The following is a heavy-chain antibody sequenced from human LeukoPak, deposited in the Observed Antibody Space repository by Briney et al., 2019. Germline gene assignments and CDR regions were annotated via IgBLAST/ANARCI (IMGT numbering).Heavy chain of an antibody. D-gene: IGHD2-21*02. J-gene: IGHJ3*02. V-gene: IGHV3-23*01. CDR1: GFTFTNYV. Sequence: PGGSLRPSCAASGFTFTNYVMSWVRQAPGKGLEWVSTVSGGGGVTDYADSVKGRFAISRDNSKNTLYLQMDSLRVEDTARYYCAKWAEGLLDAFDIWGQGTMVTVSS. CDR2: VSGGGGVT. CDR3: AKWAEGLLDAFDI.